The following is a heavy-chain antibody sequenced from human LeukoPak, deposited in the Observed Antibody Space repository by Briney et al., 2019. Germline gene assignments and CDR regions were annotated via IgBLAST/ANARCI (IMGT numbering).Heavy chain of an antibody. Sequence: GGSLRPSCTTSEFTFGDYAMSWFRQAPGKGLEWVGFIRSNAYGGTTEYAASVKGRFTISRDDSKSIAYLQMNSLKTEDTAVYYCTRANAGGLLWFGESPPGYWGQGTLVTVSS. D-gene: IGHD3-10*01. CDR3: TRANAGGLLWFGESPPGY. V-gene: IGHV3-49*03. CDR2: IRSNAYGGTT. CDR1: EFTFGDYA. J-gene: IGHJ4*02.